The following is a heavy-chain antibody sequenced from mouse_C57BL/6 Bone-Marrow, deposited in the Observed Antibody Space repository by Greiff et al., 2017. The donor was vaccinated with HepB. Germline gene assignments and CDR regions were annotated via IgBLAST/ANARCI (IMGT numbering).Heavy chain of an antibody. CDR2: IDPANGNT. D-gene: IGHD2-4*01. CDR1: GFNIKNTY. J-gene: IGHJ2*01. Sequence: VQLKQSVAELVRPGASVKLSCTASGFNIKNTYMHWVKQRPEQGLEWIGRIDPANGNTKYAPKFQGKATITADTSSNTAYLQLSSLTSEDTAIYYCARLNYYDYEGRDFDYWGQGTTLTVSS. V-gene: IGHV14-3*01. CDR3: ARLNYYDYEGRDFDY.